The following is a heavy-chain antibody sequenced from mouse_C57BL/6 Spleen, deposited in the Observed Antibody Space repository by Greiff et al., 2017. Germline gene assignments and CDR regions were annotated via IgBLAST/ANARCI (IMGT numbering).Heavy chain of an antibody. CDR1: GFSLTNYG. CDR2: IWRGGST. D-gene: IGHD2-3*01. J-gene: IGHJ4*01. V-gene: IGHV2-5*01. Sequence: VQVVESGPGLVQPSQSLSITCTVSGFSLTNYGVHWVRQSPGKGLEWLGVIWRGGSTDYNAAFMSRLSITKDNSKSQVFFKMNSLQADDTAIYYCAKIPDGYSLMDYWGQGTSVTVSS. CDR3: AKIPDGYSLMDY.